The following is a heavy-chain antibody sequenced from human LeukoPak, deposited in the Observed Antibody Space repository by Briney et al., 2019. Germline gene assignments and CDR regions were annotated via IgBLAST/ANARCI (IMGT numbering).Heavy chain of an antibody. CDR1: GGSISSGGYS. CDR2: IYHSGST. CDR3: ARHGYSYGTDY. V-gene: IGHV4-30-2*01. Sequence: PSQTLSLTCAVSGGSISSGGYSWSWIRQPPGKGLEWIGYIYHSGSTYYNPSLKSRVTISVDRSKNQFSLKLSSATAADTAVYYCARHGYSYGTDYWGQGTLVTVSS. J-gene: IGHJ4*02. D-gene: IGHD5-18*01.